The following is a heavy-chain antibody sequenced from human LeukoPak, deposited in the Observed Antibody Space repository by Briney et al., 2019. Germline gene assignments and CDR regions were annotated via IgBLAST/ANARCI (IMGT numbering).Heavy chain of an antibody. Sequence: SETLFLTCSVSGGSIAGSSDYWGWIRQSPGKGLEWIGSVYYIGITDYNPSLKSRVTISVDTSENKFSLNLTSVTAADTAVYYCARRSIAAAVDYWGQGTLVTVSS. CDR3: ARRSIAAAVDY. CDR2: VYYIGIT. V-gene: IGHV4-39*01. J-gene: IGHJ4*02. CDR1: GGSIAGSSDY. D-gene: IGHD6-13*01.